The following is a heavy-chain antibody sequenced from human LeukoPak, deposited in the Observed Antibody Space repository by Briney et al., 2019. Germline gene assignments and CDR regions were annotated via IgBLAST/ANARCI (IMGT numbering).Heavy chain of an antibody. D-gene: IGHD1-26*01. J-gene: IGHJ4*02. CDR1: GFTFTSYA. CDR3: AEGPPRGSPYYFDY. V-gene: IGHV3-23*01. Sequence: GGSLRLSCAASGFTFTSYAMSWVRQAPGKGLEWVSSISGSGGSTFYVDSVKGRFTISRDNTKNTLYLQMNSLRAEDTALYYLAEGPPRGSPYYFDYWGQGTLVTVSS. CDR2: ISGSGGST.